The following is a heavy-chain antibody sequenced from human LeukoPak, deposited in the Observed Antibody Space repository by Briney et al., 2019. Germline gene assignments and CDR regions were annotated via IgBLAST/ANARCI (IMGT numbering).Heavy chain of an antibody. Sequence: PGGSLRLSCAASGFTFSSYGMHWVRQAPGKGLEWVAVIWYDGSNKYYADSVKGRFTISRDNSKNMLYLQMNSLRAEDTAVYYCARDRLWFGEYYFDYWGQGTLVTVSS. D-gene: IGHD3-10*01. CDR3: ARDRLWFGEYYFDY. V-gene: IGHV3-33*08. CDR1: GFTFSSYG. J-gene: IGHJ4*02. CDR2: IWYDGSNK.